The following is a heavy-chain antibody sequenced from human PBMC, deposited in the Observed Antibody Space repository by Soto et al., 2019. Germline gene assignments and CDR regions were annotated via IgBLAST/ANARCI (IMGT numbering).Heavy chain of an antibody. CDR2: MNPNSGNT. CDR1: GYTFTSYD. V-gene: IGHV1-8*01. J-gene: IGHJ4*02. CDR3: ARGNYLAVAHSLDY. D-gene: IGHD6-19*01. Sequence: ASVKVSCKASGYTFTSYDINWVRQATGQGLEWMGWMNPNSGNTGYAQKFQGRVTMTRNTSISTVYMELSSLRSEDTAVYYCARGNYLAVAHSLDYWGQGTLVTVSS.